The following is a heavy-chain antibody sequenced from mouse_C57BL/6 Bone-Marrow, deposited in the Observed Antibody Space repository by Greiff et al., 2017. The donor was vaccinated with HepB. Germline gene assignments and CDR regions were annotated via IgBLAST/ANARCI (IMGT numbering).Heavy chain of an antibody. J-gene: IGHJ3*01. V-gene: IGHV6-3*01. CDR3: IRGAY. CDR1: GFTFSNYW. Sequence: EVKVVESGGGLVQPGGSMKLSCVASGFTFSNYWMNWVRQSPEKGLEWVAQIRLKSDNYATHYAESVKGRFTISRDDSKCSVYLQMNNLRAEDTGIYYCIRGAYWGQGTLVTVSA. CDR2: IRLKSDNYAT.